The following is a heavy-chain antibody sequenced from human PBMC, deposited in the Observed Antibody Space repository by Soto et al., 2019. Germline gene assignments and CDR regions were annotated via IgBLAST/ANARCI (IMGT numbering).Heavy chain of an antibody. CDR3: LTVSRLSRVDY. D-gene: IGHD5-12*01. CDR1: GFNFNNAW. J-gene: IGHJ4*02. CDR2: IKSKADGGTT. V-gene: IGHV3-15*01. Sequence: EVQLVESGGGLVKPGGSLRLSCATSGFNFNNAWMNWVRQGPGKGLEWVGRIKSKADGGTTDYAAPVNGRFSISRDDSKNMLDLQMNSLKAEDTAVYFCLTVSRLSRVDYWGQGALVIVSS.